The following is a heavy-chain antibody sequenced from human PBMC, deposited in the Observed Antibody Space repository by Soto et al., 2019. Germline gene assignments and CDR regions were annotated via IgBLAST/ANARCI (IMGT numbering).Heavy chain of an antibody. D-gene: IGHD2-2*01. Sequence: QVQLVQSGAEVKKPGSSVKVSCKASGGAFNNYIFDWVRQAPGHGHEWMGGIIPMFGTPKYAQTFQDRITISANVATGTAYMELPSLRFDNPAIYYCARGRDQPPVRLYVDSWGEGTRVTVSS. CDR1: GGAFNNYI. CDR3: ARGRDQPPVRLYVDS. CDR2: IIPMFGTP. J-gene: IGHJ4*02. V-gene: IGHV1-69*01.